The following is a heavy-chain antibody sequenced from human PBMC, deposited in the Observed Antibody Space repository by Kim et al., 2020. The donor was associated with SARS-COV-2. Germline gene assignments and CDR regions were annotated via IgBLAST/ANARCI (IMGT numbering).Heavy chain of an antibody. CDR1: GFTFSSYG. CDR3: AKDLTYYYDSSGQKINDY. Sequence: GGSLRLSCAASGFTFSSYGMHWVRQAPGKGLEWVAVISYDGSNKYYADSVKGRFTISRDNSKNTLYLQMNSLRAEDTAVYYCAKDLTYYYDSSGQKINDYWGQGTLVTVSS. J-gene: IGHJ4*02. V-gene: IGHV3-30*18. CDR2: ISYDGSNK. D-gene: IGHD3-22*01.